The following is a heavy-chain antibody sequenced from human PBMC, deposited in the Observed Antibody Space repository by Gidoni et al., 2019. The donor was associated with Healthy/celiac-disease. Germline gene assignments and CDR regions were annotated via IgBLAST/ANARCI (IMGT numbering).Heavy chain of an antibody. CDR2: IKQDGSEK. V-gene: IGHV3-7*01. CDR1: GFTFRSSW. Sequence: EVQLVESGGGLVQPGGSLSLSCAASGFTFRSSWMSWVRQAPGKGLEWVANIKQDGSEKYYVDSVKGRFTISRDNAKNSLYLQMNSLRAEDTAVYYCARVTLDDYVWGRPYYFDYWGQGTLVTVSS. J-gene: IGHJ4*02. CDR3: ARVTLDDYVWGRPYYFDY. D-gene: IGHD3-16*01.